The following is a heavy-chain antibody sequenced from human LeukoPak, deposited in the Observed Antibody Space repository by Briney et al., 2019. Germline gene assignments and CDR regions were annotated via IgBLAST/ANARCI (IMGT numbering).Heavy chain of an antibody. CDR3: ARAPNYYGAGY. J-gene: IGHJ4*02. V-gene: IGHV4-34*01. CDR2: INHSGST. Sequence: SSETLSLTCAVYGVSFSGYYWSWIRQPPGKGLEWIGEINHSGSTNYNPSLKSRVTISVDTSKNQFSLKLSSVTAADTAVYYCARAPNYYGAGYWGQGTLVTVSS. CDR1: GVSFSGYY. D-gene: IGHD4-17*01.